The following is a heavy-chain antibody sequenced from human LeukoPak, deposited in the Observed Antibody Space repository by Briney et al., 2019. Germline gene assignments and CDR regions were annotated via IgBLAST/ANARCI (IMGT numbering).Heavy chain of an antibody. CDR2: IYYSGST. V-gene: IGHV4-28*01. CDR1: GYSISSSNW. CDR3: ARKKWSMNDAFDI. D-gene: IGHD2-15*01. J-gene: IGHJ3*02. Sequence: PSDTLSLTCAVSGYSISSSNWWGWIRQPPGKGLEWIGYIYYSGSTYYNPSLKSRVTMSVDTSKNQFSLKLSSATAVDTAVYYCARKKWSMNDAFDIWGQGTMVTVSS.